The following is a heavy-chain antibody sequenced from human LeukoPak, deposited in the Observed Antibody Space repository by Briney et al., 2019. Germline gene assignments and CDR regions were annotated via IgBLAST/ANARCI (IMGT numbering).Heavy chain of an antibody. CDR3: ARRYSSGWSRSYWYFDL. Sequence: SETLSLTCAVYGGSFSGYYWSWIRQPPGKGLEWIGEINHSGSTNYNPSLKSRVTISVDTSKNQFSLKLSSVTAADTAVYYCARRYSSGWSRSYWYFDLWGRGTLVTVSS. V-gene: IGHV4-34*01. CDR1: GGSFSGYY. D-gene: IGHD6-19*01. J-gene: IGHJ2*01. CDR2: INHSGST.